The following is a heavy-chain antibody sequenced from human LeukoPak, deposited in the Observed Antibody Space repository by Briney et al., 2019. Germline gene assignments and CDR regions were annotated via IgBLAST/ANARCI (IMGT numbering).Heavy chain of an antibody. Sequence: SETLSLTCTVSGGSISSYYWSWIRQPPGKGLEWIGDIYYSGSTNYNPSLKSRVTISVDTSKNQFSLKLSSVTAADTAVYYCARVSVVGATFDYWGQGTLVTVSS. D-gene: IGHD1-26*01. CDR1: GGSISSYY. V-gene: IGHV4-59*01. CDR2: IYYSGST. CDR3: ARVSVVGATFDY. J-gene: IGHJ4*02.